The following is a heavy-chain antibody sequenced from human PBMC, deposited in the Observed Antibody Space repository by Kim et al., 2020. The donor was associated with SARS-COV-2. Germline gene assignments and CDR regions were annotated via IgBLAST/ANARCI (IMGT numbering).Heavy chain of an antibody. J-gene: IGHJ6*03. CDR2: MNPNSGNT. V-gene: IGHV1-8*01. CDR1: GYTFTSYD. CDR3: ARGTRRRITIFGVVMRYYYYMDV. D-gene: IGHD3-3*01. Sequence: ASVKVSCKASGYTFTSYDINWVRQATGQGLEWMGWMNPNSGNTGYAQKFQGRVTMTRNTSISTAYMELSSLRSEDTAVYYCARGTRRRITIFGVVMRYYYYMDVWGKGTTVTVSS.